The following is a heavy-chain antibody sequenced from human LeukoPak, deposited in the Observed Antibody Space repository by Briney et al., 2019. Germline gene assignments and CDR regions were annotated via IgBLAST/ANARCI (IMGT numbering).Heavy chain of an antibody. CDR3: AKDPRITKNYYYYYMDG. CDR1: GFTFSNYA. Sequence: GGSLRLSCAASGFTFSNYAMSWVRQAPGKRLEWVSAISGSGGSTNYVDCVKGRFTLSSDNSRNTLYLQMNSLRAEDTALYYCAKDPRITKNYYYYYMDGWGKGTTVTVSS. J-gene: IGHJ6*03. CDR2: ISGSGGST. V-gene: IGHV3-23*01. D-gene: IGHD3-3*01.